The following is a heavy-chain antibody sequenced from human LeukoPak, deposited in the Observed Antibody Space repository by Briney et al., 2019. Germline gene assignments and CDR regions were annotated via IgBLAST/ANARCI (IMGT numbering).Heavy chain of an antibody. CDR3: AKDLATTVTTWGVDY. V-gene: IGHV3-23*01. CDR1: GFTFSSYA. Sequence: GRSLRLSCAASGFTFSSYAMSWVRQAPGKGLEWVSAISGSGGSTYYADSVKGRFTISRDNSRNTLYLQMNSLRAEDTAVYYCAKDLATTVTTWGVDYWGQGTLVTVSS. CDR2: ISGSGGST. D-gene: IGHD4-17*01. J-gene: IGHJ4*02.